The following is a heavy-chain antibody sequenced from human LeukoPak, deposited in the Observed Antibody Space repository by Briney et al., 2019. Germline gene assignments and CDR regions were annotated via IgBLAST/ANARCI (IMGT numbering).Heavy chain of an antibody. J-gene: IGHJ4*02. CDR1: GFTFSTYA. V-gene: IGHV3-23*01. D-gene: IGHD5-12*01. Sequence: GGSLRLSCAASGFTFSTYAMSWVRQAPGEGPQWVSSISGSGASTYYADSVKGRFTISRDNSKNTLYLQMSSLRAEDTAAYYCAKAISEYGGYDHYFDSWGQGTLVTVSS. CDR2: ISGSGAST. CDR3: AKAISEYGGYDHYFDS.